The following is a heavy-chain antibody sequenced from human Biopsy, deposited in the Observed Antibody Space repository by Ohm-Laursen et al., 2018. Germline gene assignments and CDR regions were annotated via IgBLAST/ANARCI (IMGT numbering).Heavy chain of an antibody. CDR2: IYNVEST. V-gene: IGHV4-31*03. J-gene: IGHJ5*02. Sequence: TLSLTCPVSGVSISSGGYYWSWIRQFPGKGLELLGYIYNVESTYYNPSLKSRVLISGDASRNQYSLKLTSVTAADPAVYYCVRDRRDWYEPWGQGTLVTVSS. CDR1: GVSISSGGYY. CDR3: VRDRRDWYEP.